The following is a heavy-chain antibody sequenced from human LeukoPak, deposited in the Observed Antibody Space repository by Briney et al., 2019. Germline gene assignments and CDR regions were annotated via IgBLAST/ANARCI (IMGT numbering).Heavy chain of an antibody. CDR2: ISGSGGST. V-gene: IGHV3-23*01. CDR3: AKDRGIAAAGTDPHFDY. D-gene: IGHD6-13*01. CDR1: GFTFSSYA. J-gene: IGHJ4*02. Sequence: GGSLRLSCAASGFTFSSYAMSWVRQAPGKGLEWVSAISGSGGSTYYADSVKGGFTISRDNSKNTLYLQMNSLRAEDTAVYYCAKDRGIAAAGTDPHFDYWGQGTLVTVSS.